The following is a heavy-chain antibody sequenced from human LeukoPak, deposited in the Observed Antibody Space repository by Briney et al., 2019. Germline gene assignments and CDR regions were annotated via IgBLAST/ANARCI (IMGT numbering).Heavy chain of an antibody. CDR1: GYSFTSYW. Sequence: GESLKISCKGSGYSFTSYWIVWVRQMPGKGLEWMGVIYPGDSDARYSPSFQGQVTISVDKSIRTAYLQWTSLKASDNAMYYCARGIAGYTYGTDFWGQGTLVTVSS. V-gene: IGHV5-51*01. CDR2: IYPGDSDA. D-gene: IGHD5-18*01. J-gene: IGHJ4*02. CDR3: ARGIAGYTYGTDF.